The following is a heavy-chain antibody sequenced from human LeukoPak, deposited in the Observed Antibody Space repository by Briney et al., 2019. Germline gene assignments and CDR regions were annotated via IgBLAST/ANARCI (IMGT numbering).Heavy chain of an antibody. V-gene: IGHV1-2*02. CDR1: GYTFTGYY. CDR3: ARALKGVPVAPF. Sequence: ASVRVSCKASGYTFTGYYMHWVRQAPGQGLEWMGWINPNSGGTNYAQKFQGRVTMTRDTSISTAYMELSRLRSDDTAVYYCARALKGVPVAPFWGQGTLVTVSS. CDR2: INPNSGGT. J-gene: IGHJ4*02. D-gene: IGHD2-15*01.